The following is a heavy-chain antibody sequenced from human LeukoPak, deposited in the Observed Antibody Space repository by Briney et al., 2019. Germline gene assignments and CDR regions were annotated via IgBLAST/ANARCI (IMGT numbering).Heavy chain of an antibody. V-gene: IGHV3-7*01. CDR2: IKEDGSEK. CDR3: ATAVGAD. CDR1: GFTFRSSW. Sequence: GGSLRLYCAASGFTFRSSWMTWVRQTPGKGLEWVANIKEDGSEKYYVDSVKGRFTISRDNAKNSLYLQMNSLRAEDTALYYCATAVGADWGQGTLVTVSS. J-gene: IGHJ4*02.